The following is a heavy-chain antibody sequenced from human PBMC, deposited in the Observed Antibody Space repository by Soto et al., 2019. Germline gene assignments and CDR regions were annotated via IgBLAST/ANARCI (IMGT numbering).Heavy chain of an antibody. V-gene: IGHV2-5*02. Sequence: MTSGVGVGWIRQPPGKALEWLAVIYWGDDKRYNPSLKSRLTITKDTSNTQVVLMVSNLDPVETATYYRGHRRGGGTIWDGGYFDHWGQGALVTVSS. CDR2: IYWGDDK. CDR1: MTSGVG. CDR3: GHRRGGGTIWDGGYFDH. J-gene: IGHJ4*02. D-gene: IGHD1-26*01.